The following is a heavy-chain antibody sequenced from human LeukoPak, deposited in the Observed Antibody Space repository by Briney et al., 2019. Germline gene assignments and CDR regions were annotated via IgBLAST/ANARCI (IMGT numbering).Heavy chain of an antibody. CDR1: GFTFDDYG. J-gene: IGHJ5*02. CDR2: INWNGGST. CDR3: ARDLVSDYYGSGSYSPNWFDP. V-gene: IGHV3-20*01. Sequence: PGGSLRLPCAASGFTFDDYGMSWVRQAPGKGLEWVSGINWNGGSTGYADSAKGRFTISRDNAKNSLYLQMNSLRAEDTALYHCARDLVSDYYGSGSYSPNWFDPWGQGTLVTVSS. D-gene: IGHD3-10*01.